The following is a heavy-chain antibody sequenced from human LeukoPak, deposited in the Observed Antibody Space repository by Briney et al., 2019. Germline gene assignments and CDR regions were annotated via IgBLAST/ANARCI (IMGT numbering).Heavy chain of an antibody. D-gene: IGHD5-24*01. V-gene: IGHV4-34*01. CDR1: GGSFSGYY. Sequence: SSETLSLTCAVYGGSFSGYYWSWIRQPPGKGLEWIGEINHSGSTNYNPSLKSRVTISVDTSKNQFSLKLSSVTAADTAVYYCARRTKRWLQFRPRGWFDPWGQGTLVTVSS. CDR2: INHSGST. J-gene: IGHJ5*02. CDR3: ARRTKRWLQFRPRGWFDP.